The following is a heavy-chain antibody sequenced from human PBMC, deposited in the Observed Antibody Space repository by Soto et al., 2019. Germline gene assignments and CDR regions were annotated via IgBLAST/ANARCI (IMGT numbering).Heavy chain of an antibody. CDR2: IFYSGST. D-gene: IGHD6-13*01. CDR1: DCSITRFY. CDR3: AREDITAAGGFDD. Sequence: ETLSLTPPVSDCSITRFYWIWIRQPPGKGLEWIGYIFYSGSTKYNPSLKSRVTISVDMFKNQFSLKLSSVTAADTAVYYCAREDITAAGGFDDWGQGALVTVSS. V-gene: IGHV4-59*01. J-gene: IGHJ4*02.